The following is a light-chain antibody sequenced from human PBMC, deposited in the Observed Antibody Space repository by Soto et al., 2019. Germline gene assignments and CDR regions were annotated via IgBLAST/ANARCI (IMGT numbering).Light chain of an antibody. Sequence: QSVPTHPASVSASPRHSITIFCRGPSRDLGSYGLVSWYQPHPDRAPNLIIYEVSHRFSGLYYRFSGSKSANTASLTFSGLQAEDESDYYCTSFAPGRIYVYGSGPTVNVI. CDR2: EVS. V-gene: IGLV2-14*03. CDR3: TSFAPGRIYV. J-gene: IGLJ1*01. CDR1: SRDLGSYGL.